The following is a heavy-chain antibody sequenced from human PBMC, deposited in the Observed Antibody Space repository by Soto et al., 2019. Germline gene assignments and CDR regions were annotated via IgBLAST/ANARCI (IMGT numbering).Heavy chain of an antibody. V-gene: IGHV3-48*03. Sequence: GGSLRLSCAASGFTFSSYEMNWVRQAPGKGLEWISYISTSGSSKYYADSVKGRFTISRDNAKNSLYLQMNSLRAEDTAVYYCATKIESSGYYSYFDYWGQGTLVTVSS. CDR3: ATKIESSGYYSYFDY. J-gene: IGHJ4*02. CDR2: ISTSGSSK. CDR1: GFTFSSYE. D-gene: IGHD3-22*01.